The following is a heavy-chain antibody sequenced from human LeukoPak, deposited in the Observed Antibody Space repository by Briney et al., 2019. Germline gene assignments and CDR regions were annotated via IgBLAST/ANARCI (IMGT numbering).Heavy chain of an antibody. D-gene: IGHD5-12*01. J-gene: IGHJ6*02. Sequence: SVKVSCKASGFTFTSSAVQWVRQARGQRLEWIGWIVVGSGNTDYAQKFQERVTITRDMSTSTAYMELSSLRPEDTAVYYCAAGFDYYGMDVWGQGTTVTVSS. CDR1: GFTFTSSA. V-gene: IGHV1-58*01. CDR3: AAGFDYYGMDV. CDR2: IVVGSGNT.